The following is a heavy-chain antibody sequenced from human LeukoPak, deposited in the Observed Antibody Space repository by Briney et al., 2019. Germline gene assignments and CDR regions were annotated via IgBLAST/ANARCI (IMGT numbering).Heavy chain of an antibody. CDR2: IRGSSGST. J-gene: IGHJ4*02. CDR3: AKQGFDY. V-gene: IGHV3-23*01. Sequence: GGSLRLSCAASGFTFSSYDMSWVRQAPGNGLEWVSGIRGSSGSTYYADSVKGRFTISRDNSKNTLYLLMNSLKAEDTAVYYCAKQGFDYWGQGALVTVSS. CDR1: GFTFSSYD.